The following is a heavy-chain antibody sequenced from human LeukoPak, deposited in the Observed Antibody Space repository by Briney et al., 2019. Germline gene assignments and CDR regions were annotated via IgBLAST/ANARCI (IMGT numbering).Heavy chain of an antibody. CDR1: GFTFSTYG. Sequence: GGSLRLSCVASGFTFSTYGMSWVRQAPGKGLEWVSAISGSGGSTYYADSVKGRFTISRDNSKNTLYLQMNSLRAEDTAVYYCANLQLRYFETDAFDIWGQGTMVTVSS. CDR3: ANLQLRYFETDAFDI. V-gene: IGHV3-23*01. J-gene: IGHJ3*02. CDR2: ISGSGGST. D-gene: IGHD3-9*01.